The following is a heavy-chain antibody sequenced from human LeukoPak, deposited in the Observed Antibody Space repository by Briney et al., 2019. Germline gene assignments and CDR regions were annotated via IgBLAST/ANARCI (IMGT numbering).Heavy chain of an antibody. CDR1: GGSINSGGSS. V-gene: IGHV4-30-2*01. Sequence: PQTLSLTCAVSGGSINSGGSSWSWIRQPPGKGLEWVGYIYHSGSTYYNPSLKSRVTISVDRSKNQFSLNLNSVTAADTAVYYCARGTRYPPAIDYWGQGTLVTVSS. CDR3: ARGTRYPPAIDY. J-gene: IGHJ4*02. CDR2: IYHSGST. D-gene: IGHD2-2*02.